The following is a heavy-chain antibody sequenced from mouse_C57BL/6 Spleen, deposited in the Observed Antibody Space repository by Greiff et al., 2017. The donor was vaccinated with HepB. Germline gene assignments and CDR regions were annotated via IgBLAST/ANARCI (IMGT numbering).Heavy chain of an antibody. V-gene: IGHV5-6*01. CDR1: GFTFSSYG. CDR2: ISSGGSYT. Sequence: EVHLVESGGDLVKPGGSLKLSCAASGFTFSSYGMSWVRQTPDKRLEWVATISSGGSYTYYPDSVKGRFTISRDNAKNTLYLQMSSLKSEDTAMYYCARTGTGRGWYAMDYWGQGTSVTVSS. J-gene: IGHJ4*01. D-gene: IGHD4-1*01. CDR3: ARTGTGRGWYAMDY.